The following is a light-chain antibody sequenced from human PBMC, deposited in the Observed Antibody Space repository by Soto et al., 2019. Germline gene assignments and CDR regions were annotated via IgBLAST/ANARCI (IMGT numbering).Light chain of an antibody. Sequence: DIQLTQSPSFLSASVGDRVTITCRASQSISNHLNWYQQKSGKAPKLLIYAASRLQSGAPSRFSGSGSGTDFTLTISSLQPEDFATYYCQQSYSTPTWTFGQGTKVDIK. J-gene: IGKJ1*01. CDR2: AAS. CDR3: QQSYSTPTWT. CDR1: QSISNH. V-gene: IGKV1-39*01.